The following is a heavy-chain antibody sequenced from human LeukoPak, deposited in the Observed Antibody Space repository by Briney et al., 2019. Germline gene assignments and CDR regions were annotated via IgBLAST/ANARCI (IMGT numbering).Heavy chain of an antibody. V-gene: IGHV4-31*03. CDR3: ARAGTRGSSGWPISDDAFDI. CDR2: IYYSGST. CDR1: GGSISNGGYY. J-gene: IGHJ3*02. D-gene: IGHD6-19*01. Sequence: SQTLSLTCTVSGGSISNGGYYWSWIRQHPGKGLEWIGDIYYSGSTYYNPSLKSRVTISVDTSKNQFSLKLSSVTAADTAVYYCARAGTRGSSGWPISDDAFDIWGQGTMVTVSS.